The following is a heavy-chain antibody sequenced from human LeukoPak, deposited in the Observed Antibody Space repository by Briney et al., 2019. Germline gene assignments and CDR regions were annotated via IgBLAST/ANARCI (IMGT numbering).Heavy chain of an antibody. V-gene: IGHV3-23*01. CDR2: VNGGGSST. CDR1: GFTFSGSA. CDR3: AKDSPTVTTSY. Sequence: GGSLRLSCAASGFTFSGSAMNWVRQAPANGLEWVSSVNGGGSSTYYADSVKGRFTISRDNSKNTLYLQMNSLRAEDTAVYYCAKDSPTVTTSYWGQGTLVTVSS. D-gene: IGHD4-17*01. J-gene: IGHJ4*02.